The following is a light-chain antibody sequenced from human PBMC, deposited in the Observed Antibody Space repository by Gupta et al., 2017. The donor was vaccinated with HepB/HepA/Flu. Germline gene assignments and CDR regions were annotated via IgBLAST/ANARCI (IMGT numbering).Light chain of an antibody. Sequence: QSVLTQPPSVSGAPGQRVTISCTGSNSNIGAGYDVHWYQQLPGTAPKLLIYGYNDRPSGVPDRFSGSKSGTSASLGIPGLQAEDEAEYYCQSSDSSLSGEVFGTGTRLTVI. V-gene: IGLV1-40*01. CDR3: QSSDSSLSGEV. J-gene: IGLJ1*01. CDR1: NSNIGAGYD. CDR2: GYN.